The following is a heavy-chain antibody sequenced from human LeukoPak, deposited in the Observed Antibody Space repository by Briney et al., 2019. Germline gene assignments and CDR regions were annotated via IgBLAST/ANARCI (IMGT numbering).Heavy chain of an antibody. CDR1: GGTFSSYA. D-gene: IGHD7-27*01. CDR3: ARDLYGDDAFDI. CDR2: IIPIFGTA. J-gene: IGHJ3*02. V-gene: IGHV1-69*06. Sequence: SVKVSCKASGGTFSSYAISWVRQAPGQGLEWMGGIIPIFGTANYTQKFQGRVTITADKSTSTAYMELSSLRSEDTAVYYCARDLYGDDAFDIWGQGTMVTVSS.